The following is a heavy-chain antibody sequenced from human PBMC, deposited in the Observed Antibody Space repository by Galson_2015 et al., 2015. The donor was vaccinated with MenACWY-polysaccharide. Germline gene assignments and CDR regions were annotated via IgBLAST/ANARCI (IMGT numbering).Heavy chain of an antibody. CDR3: TRADGPHYRYGMDV. V-gene: IGHV4-34*01. D-gene: IGHD5-18*01. CDR2: TTHSGAT. CDR1: DGSFSGHY. J-gene: IGHJ4*02. Sequence: ETLSLTCAVYDGSFSGHYYSWIRQSPGKGLQWIGETTHSGATNYEVSLKSRVTISVDSSKNQVSLKMTSVTAADTAVYYCTRADGPHYRYGMDVWGQGTLVTVSS.